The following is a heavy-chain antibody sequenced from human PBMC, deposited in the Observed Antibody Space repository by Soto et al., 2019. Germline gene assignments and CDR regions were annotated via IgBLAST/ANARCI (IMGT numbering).Heavy chain of an antibody. V-gene: IGHV3-64D*08. Sequence: GSLRLSCSASGFTFSNYAMYWVRQAPGKGLEYVSAVSDNGGTSYYADSVKGRFTISRDNSKNTLYLQMSRLRAEDTAVYYCVKVPRGTRYYFDYWGQGTLVTVSS. CDR1: GFTFSNYA. D-gene: IGHD3-10*01. J-gene: IGHJ4*02. CDR3: VKVPRGTRYYFDY. CDR2: VSDNGGTS.